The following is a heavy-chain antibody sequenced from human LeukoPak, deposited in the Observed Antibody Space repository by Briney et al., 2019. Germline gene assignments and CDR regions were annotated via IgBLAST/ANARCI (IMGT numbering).Heavy chain of an antibody. Sequence: ASVKVSCKASGDTFSKYGISWVRQAPGQGLEWMGRIIPILERIDYAQKFQGRVSITADKSTSTAYMEVSSLKSEDTAVYYCARESLSATPIFDFWGRGTLVTVSS. V-gene: IGHV1-69*04. CDR1: GDTFSKYG. CDR2: IIPILERI. D-gene: IGHD5-12*01. J-gene: IGHJ4*02. CDR3: ARESLSATPIFDF.